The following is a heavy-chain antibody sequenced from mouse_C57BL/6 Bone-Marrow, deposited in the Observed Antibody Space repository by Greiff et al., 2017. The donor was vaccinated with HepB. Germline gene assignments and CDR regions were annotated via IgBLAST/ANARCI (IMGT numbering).Heavy chain of an antibody. CDR2: INPNNGGT. Sequence: EVQLQQSGPELVKPGASVKISCKASGYTFTDYYMNWVKQSHGKSLEWIGDINPNNGGTSYNQKFKGKATLTVDKSSSTAYMELRSLTSEGSAVYYCARGITTVVATPFAYWGQGTLVTVSA. CDR3: ARGITTVVATPFAY. V-gene: IGHV1-26*01. J-gene: IGHJ3*01. D-gene: IGHD1-1*01. CDR1: GYTFTDYY.